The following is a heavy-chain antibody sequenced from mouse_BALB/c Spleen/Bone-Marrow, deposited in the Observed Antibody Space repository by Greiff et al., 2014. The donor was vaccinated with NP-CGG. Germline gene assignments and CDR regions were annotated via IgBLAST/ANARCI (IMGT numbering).Heavy chain of an antibody. D-gene: IGHD1-1*01. V-gene: IGHV5-12-2*01. J-gene: IGHJ2*01. CDR3: ARHGGSRGYYFDY. CDR2: ISNGGGST. CDR1: GFTFSSYT. Sequence: EVKLVESGGGLVQPVGSLKLSCAASGFTFSSYTMSWVRQTPEKRLEWVAYISNGGGSTYYPDTVKGRFTISRDNDKNTLYLQMKSLKPEDAAMYYCARHGGSRGYYFDYWGQGTTLTVSS.